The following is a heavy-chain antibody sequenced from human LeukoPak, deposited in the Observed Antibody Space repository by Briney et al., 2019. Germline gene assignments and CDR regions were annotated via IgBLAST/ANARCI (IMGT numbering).Heavy chain of an antibody. CDR1: GFTFSSYS. J-gene: IGHJ4*02. V-gene: IGHV3-21*01. CDR2: ISSSSYI. D-gene: IGHD3-10*01. CDR3: ARYYYGSGSYFGY. Sequence: GGSLRLSCAASGFTFSSYSMNWVRQAPGEGLEWVSSISSSSYIYYADSVKGRFTISRDNAKNSLYLQMNSLRAEDTAVYYCARYYYGSGSYFGYWGQGTLVTVSS.